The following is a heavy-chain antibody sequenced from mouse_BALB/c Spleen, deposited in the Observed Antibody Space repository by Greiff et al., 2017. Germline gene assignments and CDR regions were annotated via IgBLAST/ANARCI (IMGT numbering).Heavy chain of an antibody. Sequence: QVQLQQSGAELAKPGASVKMSCKASGYTFTSYWMHWVKQRPGQGLEWIGYINPSTGYTEYNQKFKDKATLTADKSSSTAYMELSSLTNEDSAVYYCTKGYYGNSDYWGQGTTLTVSS. CDR1: GYTFTSYW. V-gene: IGHV1-7*01. D-gene: IGHD2-1*01. J-gene: IGHJ2*01. CDR3: TKGYYGNSDY. CDR2: INPSTGYT.